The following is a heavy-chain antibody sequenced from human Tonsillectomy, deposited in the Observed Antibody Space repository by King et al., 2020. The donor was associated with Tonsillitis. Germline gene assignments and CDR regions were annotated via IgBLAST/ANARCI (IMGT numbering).Heavy chain of an antibody. D-gene: IGHD5-12*01. V-gene: IGHV5-51*01. CDR3: ARRTYDYYWYFHL. J-gene: IGHJ2*01. CDR2: INPGDSDT. CDR1: GYSFATYW. Sequence: VQLVESGAEVKKPGESLKISCQTSGYSFATYWIAWVRQMPGKGLEWMGIINPGDSDTRYSPSFQGQVTISADKSISTAYLQWSSLKASDTDMYYCARRTYDYYWYFHLWGRGTLVTVSS.